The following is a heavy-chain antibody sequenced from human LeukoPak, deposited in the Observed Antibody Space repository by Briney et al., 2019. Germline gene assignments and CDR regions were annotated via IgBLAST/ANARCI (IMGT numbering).Heavy chain of an antibody. CDR1: GFIFSNYE. CDR2: ISGSGRPT. J-gene: IGHJ4*02. CDR3: ARGLNRAFDY. D-gene: IGHD2/OR15-2a*01. V-gene: IGHV3-48*03. Sequence: PGGSLRLPCAAPGFIFSNYEMNWVRQAPGKGLEWISYISGSGRPTYYADSVKGRFTISRDNAKKSLFLQMNSLRAEDTAIYYCARGLNRAFDYWGQGTLVTVSS.